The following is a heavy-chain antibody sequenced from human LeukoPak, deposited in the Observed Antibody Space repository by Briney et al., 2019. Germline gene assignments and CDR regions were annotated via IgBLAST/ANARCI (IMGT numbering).Heavy chain of an antibody. CDR3: ARDHNYAFDN. Sequence: GGSLRLSCTASGFPFIEYSMNWVRQVPGKGLEWLAYIGIDSGNTKYADSVRGRFTISADKTKNSLYLQMNSLRVEDTAVYYCARDHNYAFDNWGQGTLVSVAS. J-gene: IGHJ4*02. CDR1: GFPFIEYS. CDR2: IGIDSGNT. D-gene: IGHD1-1*01. V-gene: IGHV3-48*01.